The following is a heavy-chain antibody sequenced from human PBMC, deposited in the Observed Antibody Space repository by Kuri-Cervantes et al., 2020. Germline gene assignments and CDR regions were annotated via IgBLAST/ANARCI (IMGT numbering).Heavy chain of an antibody. Sequence: GGSLRLSCAASGFTFDDYGMSWVRQAPGKGLEWVSGINWNGGSTGYADSVKGRFTISRDNAKNSLYLEMNSLRADDTAVYYCARDRERWLVRWYFDLWGRGTPVTVSS. V-gene: IGHV3-20*04. CDR2: INWNGGST. CDR3: ARDRERWLVRWYFDL. J-gene: IGHJ2*01. CDR1: GFTFDDYG. D-gene: IGHD6-19*01.